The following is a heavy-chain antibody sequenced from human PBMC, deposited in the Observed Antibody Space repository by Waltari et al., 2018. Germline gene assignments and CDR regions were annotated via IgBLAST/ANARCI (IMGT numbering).Heavy chain of an antibody. Sequence: EVEPVGGGGGLVPAWGVLGLSWVGFGPTISSNWMTWVRQAPGKGLEWVANINEDGSEKYYVDSVKGRFTISRDNAKKSLYLQMDTLRVEDTAVYYCARARGLDVWGQGTTVTVSS. CDR3: ARARGLDV. V-gene: IGHV3-7*01. J-gene: IGHJ6*02. CDR1: GPTISSNW. CDR2: INEDGSEK.